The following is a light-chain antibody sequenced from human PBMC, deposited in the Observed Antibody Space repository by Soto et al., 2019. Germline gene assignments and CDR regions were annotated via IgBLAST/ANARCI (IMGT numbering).Light chain of an antibody. Sequence: DIQMTQSPSTLSASVGDRVTITCRASQSISSWLAWYQQKPGKAPKLLIYKASSLESGVPSRFSGSASGTEFTLTISRLQTDEFSTYYCKQYTSYHFGEWTKVEIK. J-gene: IGKJ4*01. CDR2: KAS. CDR1: QSISSW. CDR3: KQYTSYH. V-gene: IGKV1-5*03.